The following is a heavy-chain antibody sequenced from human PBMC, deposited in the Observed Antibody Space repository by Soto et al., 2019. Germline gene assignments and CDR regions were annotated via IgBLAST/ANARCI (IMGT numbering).Heavy chain of an antibody. J-gene: IGHJ4*02. CDR3: AASPSAGY. V-gene: IGHV3-53*02. CDR1: GFTVNNNY. CDR2: IYSGGGT. Sequence: EVQLVETGGGLIQPGGSLRLSCAVSGFTVNNNYMQWVRQAPGQGLEWVSLIYSGGGTYYADSVKGRFTISRDSNTLYLQMNTLTVEDTAAYYCAASPSAGYWGRGTLVTVSS.